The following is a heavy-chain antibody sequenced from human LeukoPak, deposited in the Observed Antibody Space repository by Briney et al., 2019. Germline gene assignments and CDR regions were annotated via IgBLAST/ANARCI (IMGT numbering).Heavy chain of an antibody. CDR2: IYAGGST. Sequence: SGGSLRLSCAASGFTVSSNYMSWVRQAQGKGLEWVSLIYAGGSTYYADAVKGRFTISRHNSKNTLHLQMNSLRVEDTAVYYCATAGSSELLWDYAMDVWGQGTMVTVSS. CDR3: ATAGSSELLWDYAMDV. V-gene: IGHV3-53*04. D-gene: IGHD3-10*01. J-gene: IGHJ3*01. CDR1: GFTVSSNY.